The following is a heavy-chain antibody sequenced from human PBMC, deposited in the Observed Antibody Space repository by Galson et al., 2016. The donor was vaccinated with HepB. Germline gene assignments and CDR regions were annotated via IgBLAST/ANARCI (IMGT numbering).Heavy chain of an antibody. CDR3: VRHFLGSCFDY. D-gene: IGHD6-13*01. CDR2: ISGFNGNT. V-gene: IGHV1-18*01. J-gene: IGHJ4*02. CDR1: GYSFTSYG. Sequence: SVKVSCKASGYSFTSYGLSWVRQAPGQGPEWLGWISGFNGNTKYIEELQGRVAMTTDTSTSTAYMELRSLRPDDTAIYYCVRHFLGSCFDYWGQGTLVIVSS.